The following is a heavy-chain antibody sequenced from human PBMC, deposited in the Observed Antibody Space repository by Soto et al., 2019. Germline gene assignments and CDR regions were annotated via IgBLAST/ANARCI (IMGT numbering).Heavy chain of an antibody. CDR1: GGSISSTNYY. D-gene: IGHD2-21*01. CDR2: IYYSGST. CDR3: ARVIISKYYFDY. V-gene: IGHV4-39*01. Sequence: PSETLSINCTASGGSISSTNYYWGWIRQPPGKGLEWIGSIYYSGSTSYNPSLKSRVTISVDTSKNQLSLKLSSVTAADTAVYYCARVIISKYYFDYWGQGTQVTLAS. J-gene: IGHJ4*02.